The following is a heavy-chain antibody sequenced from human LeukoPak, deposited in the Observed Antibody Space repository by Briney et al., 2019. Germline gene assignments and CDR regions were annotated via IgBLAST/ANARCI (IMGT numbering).Heavy chain of an antibody. CDR2: ISDNEGRA. V-gene: IGHV3-23*01. Sequence: GGSLRLSCAASGFNFNYYAMSWVRQAPGKGLEWVSGISDNEGRAYYTDSVKGRFTISRDRTKNTVYLQMHNLRADDTAVYFCARHDSFIPYWGQGTLITVSS. CDR3: ARHDSFIPY. D-gene: IGHD5-18*01. CDR1: GFNFNYYA. J-gene: IGHJ4*02.